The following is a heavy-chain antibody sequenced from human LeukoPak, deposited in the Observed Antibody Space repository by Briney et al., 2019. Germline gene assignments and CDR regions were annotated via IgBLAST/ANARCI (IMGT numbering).Heavy chain of an antibody. CDR3: AKSPTYYYDSSGYYYFDY. V-gene: IGHV3-23*01. CDR1: GFTFSSYA. Sequence: PGGSLRLSCAASGFTFSSYAMSWVSQAPGKGLEWVSAISGSGGSTYYADSVKGRFTISRDNSKNTLYLQMNSLRAEDTAVYYCAKSPTYYYDSSGYYYFDYWGQGTLVTVSS. J-gene: IGHJ4*02. D-gene: IGHD3-22*01. CDR2: ISGSGGST.